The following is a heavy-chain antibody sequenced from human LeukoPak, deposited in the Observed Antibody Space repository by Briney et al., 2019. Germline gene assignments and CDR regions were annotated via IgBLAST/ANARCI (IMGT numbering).Heavy chain of an antibody. J-gene: IGHJ3*02. V-gene: IGHV4-38-2*02. CDR1: GYSISSGYY. CDR2: TYHSGST. CDR3: ARDRVTIFGVVSGFQAFDI. D-gene: IGHD3-3*01. Sequence: SETLSLTCTVSGYSISSGYYWGWIRPPPGKGLEWIGRTYHSGSTYYNPSLKSRVTISVDTSKNQFSLKLSSVTAADTAVYYCARDRVTIFGVVSGFQAFDIWGQGTMVTVSS.